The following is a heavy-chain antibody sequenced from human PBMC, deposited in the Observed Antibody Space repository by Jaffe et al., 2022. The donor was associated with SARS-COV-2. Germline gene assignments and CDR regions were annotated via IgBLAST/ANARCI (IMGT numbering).Heavy chain of an antibody. D-gene: IGHD3-22*01. V-gene: IGHV3-30*18. CDR2: ISYDGSNK. J-gene: IGHJ4*02. CDR3: AKGLTYYYDSSGYY. Sequence: QVQLVESGGGVVQPGRSLRLSCAASGFTFSSYGMHWVRQAPGKGLEWVAVISYDGSNKYYADSVKGRFTISRDNSKNTLYLQMNSLRAEDTAVYYCAKGLTYYYDSSGYYWGQGTLVTVSS. CDR1: GFTFSSYG.